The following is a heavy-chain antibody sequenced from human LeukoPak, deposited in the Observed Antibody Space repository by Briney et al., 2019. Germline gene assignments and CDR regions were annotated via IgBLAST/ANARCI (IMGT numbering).Heavy chain of an antibody. Sequence: ASVKVSCKASGGTFSSYAISWVRQAPGQGLEWMGGIIPIFGTANYAQKFQGRVTITADESTSTAYMELSSLRSEDTAVYYCARESKRYCSSTSCNDYSGQGTLVTVSS. J-gene: IGHJ4*02. CDR1: GGTFSSYA. D-gene: IGHD2-2*01. V-gene: IGHV1-69*13. CDR2: IIPIFGTA. CDR3: ARESKRYCSSTSCNDY.